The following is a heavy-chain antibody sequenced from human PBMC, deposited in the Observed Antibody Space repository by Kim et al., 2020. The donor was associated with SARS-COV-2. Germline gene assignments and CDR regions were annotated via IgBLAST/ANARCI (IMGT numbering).Heavy chain of an antibody. CDR3: ARGDSADPRPHLSFDS. J-gene: IGHJ2*01. CDR1: GFSVRSNY. CDR2: VYSGGSA. Sequence: GGSLRLSCAASGFSVRSNYINWVRQAPGKGLDWVSVVYSGGSAFYSASSKGRLSISRDDAANTVHLQKNRLLTDDTASFYCARGDSADPRPHLSFDSSGR. D-gene: IGHD2-15*01. V-gene: IGHV3-53*01.